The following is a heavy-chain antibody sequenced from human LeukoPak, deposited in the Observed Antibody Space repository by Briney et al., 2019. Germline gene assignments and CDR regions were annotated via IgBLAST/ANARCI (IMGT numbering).Heavy chain of an antibody. D-gene: IGHD3-10*01. J-gene: IGHJ4*02. CDR2: ITNDGSST. CDR1: GLTFSSHW. Sequence: GGSLRLSCAASGLTFSSHWMHWVRQAPGKGLVWVSRITNDGSSTTYADSVKGRFTISRDNAKNMLYLQVNSLRAEDTAVYYCARSSDYYGSGSYYKRGPFDYWGQGTLVTVSS. CDR3: ARSSDYYGSGSYYKRGPFDY. V-gene: IGHV3-74*01.